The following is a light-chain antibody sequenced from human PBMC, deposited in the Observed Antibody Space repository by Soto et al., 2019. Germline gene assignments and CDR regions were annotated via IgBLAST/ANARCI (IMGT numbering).Light chain of an antibody. CDR3: QQSSRCPRT. J-gene: IGKJ1*01. Sequence: EIVMTQSPATLSLSPGERVTLSCRASQSVSSYLAWYQQKPGQAPRLLIYDASNRATGIPARFSGSGSGTDFPLTISSLEPEDFAVYYCQQSSRCPRTFGQGTKVEIK. CDR2: DAS. V-gene: IGKV3-11*01. CDR1: QSVSSY.